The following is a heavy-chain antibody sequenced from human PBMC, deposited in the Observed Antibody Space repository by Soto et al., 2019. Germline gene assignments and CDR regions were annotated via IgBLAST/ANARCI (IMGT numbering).Heavy chain of an antibody. CDR2: IYDGGST. D-gene: IGHD7-27*01. V-gene: IGHV4-30-4*01. CDR3: TRGPSGDKVDY. Sequence: QVQLQESGPGLVKPSQTLSLTCTVSGGSISNVNYCWSWIRQSPDKGLEWIGPIYDGGSTYTNPSLRSRLTILVDTSKNQFSLKLSSVSAADTAVYYCTRGPSGDKVDYWGQGILVTVSS. J-gene: IGHJ4*02. CDR1: GGSISNVNYC.